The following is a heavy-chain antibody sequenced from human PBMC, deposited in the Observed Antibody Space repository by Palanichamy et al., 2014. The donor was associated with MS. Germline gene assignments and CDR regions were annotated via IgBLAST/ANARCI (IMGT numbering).Heavy chain of an antibody. J-gene: IGHJ5*02. CDR1: GFSLSTSGQG. CDR2: IYWDDDK. D-gene: IGHD3-22*01. Sequence: ITLKESGPTLVKPTQTLTLICTFSGFSLSTSGQGVGWIRQPPGKALEWLALIYWDDDKRYSSSLKSRLTITKDTSKNQVVLTMANMDSVDTATYYCAHESRYYFDNSGFRSWFDPWGQGTLVTVSS. CDR3: AHESRYYFDNSGFRSWFDP. V-gene: IGHV2-5*02.